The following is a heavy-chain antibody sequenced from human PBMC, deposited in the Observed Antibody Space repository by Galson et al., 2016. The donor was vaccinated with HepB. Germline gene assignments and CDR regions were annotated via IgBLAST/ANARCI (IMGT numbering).Heavy chain of an antibody. CDR2: INRSGST. J-gene: IGHJ3*02. D-gene: IGHD1-26*01. CDR1: GGSFSGYY. CDR3: ARGFNSFGSGSYNAFDI. V-gene: IGHV4-34*01. Sequence: SETLSLTCAVYGGSFSGYYWTWIRQPPGKGLEWIGEINRSGSTNYNPSPKSRVTISVDTSKNQFSLKLSSVTAADTAVYYCARGFNSFGSGSYNAFDIWGQGTMVTVSS.